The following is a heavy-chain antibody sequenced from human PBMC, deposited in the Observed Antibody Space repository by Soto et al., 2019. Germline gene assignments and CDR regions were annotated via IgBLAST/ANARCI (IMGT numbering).Heavy chain of an antibody. J-gene: IGHJ4*02. CDR2: IIPIFGTS. Sequence: QVQLVQSGAEVRKPRSSVKVSCKSSGGTFSGHALSWVRQAPGQGLEWMGGIIPIFGTSNYAQKFQGRVTTTADTATRTAYMELTSLRSEDTAVYYCASGLPYVDPGGRGAVDYWGQGSLVTVSS. CDR3: ASGLPYVDPGGRGAVDY. V-gene: IGHV1-69*06. CDR1: GGTFSGHA. D-gene: IGHD3-16*01.